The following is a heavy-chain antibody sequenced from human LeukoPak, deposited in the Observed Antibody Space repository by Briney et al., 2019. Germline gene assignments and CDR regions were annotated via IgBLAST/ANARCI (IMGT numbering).Heavy chain of an antibody. CDR1: GGSFSGYY. CDR2: IYYSGST. Sequence: SETLSLTCAVYGGSFSGYYWSWIRQPPGKGLEWIGYIYYSGSTNYNPSLKSRVTISVDTSKNQFSLKLSSVTAADTAVYYCARILWRSGSYYFDYWGQGTLVTVSS. D-gene: IGHD1-26*01. V-gene: IGHV4-59*01. J-gene: IGHJ4*02. CDR3: ARILWRSGSYYFDY.